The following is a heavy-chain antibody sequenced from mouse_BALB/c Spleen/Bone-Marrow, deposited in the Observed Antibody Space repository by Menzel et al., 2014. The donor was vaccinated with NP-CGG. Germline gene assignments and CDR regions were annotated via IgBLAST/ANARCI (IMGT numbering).Heavy chain of an antibody. J-gene: IGHJ2*01. V-gene: IGHV14-3*02. CDR2: IDPANGNT. CDR3: ARYYYGYYFDY. Sequence: VQLQQSGAELVKPGASVKLSCTASGFNIKDTYMHWVKQRPEQGLEWMGRIDPANGNTKYDPKFQGKATITADTSSNTAYLQLSSLTSEDTAVYYCARYYYGYYFDYWGQGTTLTVSS. CDR1: GFNIKDTY. D-gene: IGHD1-1*01.